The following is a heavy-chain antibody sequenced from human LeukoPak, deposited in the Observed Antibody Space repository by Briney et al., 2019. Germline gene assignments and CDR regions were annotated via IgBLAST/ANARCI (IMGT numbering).Heavy chain of an antibody. CDR1: GYTFTSYY. J-gene: IGHJ4*02. D-gene: IGHD2-2*01. CDR2: INPSGGST. V-gene: IGHV1-46*03. Sequence: ASVKVSCKASGYTFTSYYMHWVRQAPGQGLEWMGIINPSGGSTSYAQKFQGRVTMTRDTSTSTVYMELSSLRSEDTAVYYCAREITIGYCSSTSCPSADYWGQGTLVTVSS. CDR3: AREITIGYCSSTSCPSADY.